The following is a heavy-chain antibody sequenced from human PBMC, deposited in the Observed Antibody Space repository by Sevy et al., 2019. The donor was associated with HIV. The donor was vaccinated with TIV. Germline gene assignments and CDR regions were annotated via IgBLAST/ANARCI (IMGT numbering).Heavy chain of an antibody. CDR2: IRSKAYNFAT. D-gene: IGHD3-10*01. CDR1: GFAFSGSN. Sequence: GGSLRLSCAASGFAFSGSNVHWVRQASGKGLEWVGRIRSKAYNFATTYAASLKGRFTISRDDSKNTAYLQLNGLKTEDTAVYYCTGGAPYPMDVWGQGTTVTVSS. V-gene: IGHV3-73*01. CDR3: TGGAPYPMDV. J-gene: IGHJ6*02.